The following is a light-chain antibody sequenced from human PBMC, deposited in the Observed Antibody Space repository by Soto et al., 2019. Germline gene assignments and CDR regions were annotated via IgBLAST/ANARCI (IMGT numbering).Light chain of an antibody. Sequence: DIQLAQSPPPLFPLVGGRVTIPCGPSQPVNTWLAWYQHKPGKAPKLLIYDASVLETGVPSRFSGFSSGTEFTLTISSLQPDDFATYFCQQYNSYSPEGLTFGGGTKVDIK. J-gene: IGKJ4*01. CDR3: QQYNSYSPEGLT. CDR1: QPVNTW. V-gene: IGKV1-5*01. CDR2: DAS.